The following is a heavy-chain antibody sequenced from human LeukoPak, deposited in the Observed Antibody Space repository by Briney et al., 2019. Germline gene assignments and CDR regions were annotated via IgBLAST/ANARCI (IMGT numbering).Heavy chain of an antibody. CDR3: ARAYYDSSGFY. CDR1: GFTFSNHW. Sequence: PGGSLRLSCAASGFTFSNHWMSWVRQAPGKGLEWVANIKQDGSEKYYVDSVKGRSTISRDNAKNSLFLQMNSLRAEDTAVYYCARAYYDSSGFYWGQGTLVTVSS. CDR2: IKQDGSEK. D-gene: IGHD3-22*01. V-gene: IGHV3-7*01. J-gene: IGHJ4*02.